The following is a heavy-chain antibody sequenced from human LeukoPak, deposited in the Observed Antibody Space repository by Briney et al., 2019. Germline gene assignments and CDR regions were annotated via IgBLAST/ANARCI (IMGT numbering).Heavy chain of an antibody. CDR2: IKQDGSEK. V-gene: IGHV3-7*01. CDR1: GFTFSSYW. J-gene: IGHJ3*02. CDR3: ARETSGYYLRAFDI. Sequence: GGSLRLSCAASGFTFSSYWMSWVRQAPGKGLEWVANIKQDGSEKYYVVSVKGRFTISRDNAKNSLYLQMNSLRAEDTAVYYCARETSGYYLRAFDIWGQGTMVTVSS. D-gene: IGHD3-22*01.